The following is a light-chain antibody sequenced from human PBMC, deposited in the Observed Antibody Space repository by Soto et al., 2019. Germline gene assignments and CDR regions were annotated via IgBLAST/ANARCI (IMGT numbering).Light chain of an antibody. Sequence: EIVMTQSPATLSVSPGERATLFCRASQTISDNLAWYQQKPGQAPRVLIYDASTRATGIPARFSGSGSGTDCTLTISSLEPEDFAVYYCQQRSNWPPTLGQGTRLEIK. V-gene: IGKV3-11*01. CDR3: QQRSNWPPT. CDR2: DAS. CDR1: QTISDN. J-gene: IGKJ5*01.